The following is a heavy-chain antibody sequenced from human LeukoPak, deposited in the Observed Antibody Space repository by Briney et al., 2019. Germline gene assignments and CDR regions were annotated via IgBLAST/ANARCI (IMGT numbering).Heavy chain of an antibody. CDR3: ARELMLGYCSSTSCYGWFDP. CDR2: IIPIFGTA. Sequence: SVKVSCKASGGTFSSYAISWVRQAPGQGLEWMGGIIPIFGTANYAQKFQGRVTITTDESTSTAYMELSSLRSEDTAVYYCARELMLGYCSSTSCYGWFDPWGQGTLVTVSS. D-gene: IGHD2-2*01. V-gene: IGHV1-69*05. CDR1: GGTFSSYA. J-gene: IGHJ5*02.